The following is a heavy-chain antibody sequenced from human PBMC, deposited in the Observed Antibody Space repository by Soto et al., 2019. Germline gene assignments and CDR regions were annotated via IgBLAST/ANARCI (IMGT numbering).Heavy chain of an antibody. CDR1: GSSISISSYY. CDR2: IYYSGST. V-gene: IGHV4-39*01. D-gene: IGHD3-10*01. CDR3: SRHSIYYGSGSYRINYYYYYGMDG. Sequence: SDTLSLTYTFSGSSISISSYYWCWILQPPGKGLEWIGSIYYSGSTYYNPSLKSRVTISVDTSKNQFSLKLSSVTAADTAVYYCSRHSIYYGSGSYRINYYYYYGMDGWGQGTTVS. J-gene: IGHJ6*02.